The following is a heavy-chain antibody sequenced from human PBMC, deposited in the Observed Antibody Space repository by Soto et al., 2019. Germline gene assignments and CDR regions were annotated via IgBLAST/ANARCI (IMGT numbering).Heavy chain of an antibody. CDR1: GFTVYSFDKYW. J-gene: IGHJ4*02. CDR3: ATDEGYKPRY. D-gene: IGHD1-1*01. V-gene: IGHV3-74*01. Sequence: EVQLVESGGGLVQAGGSLRLSCAASGFTVYSFDKYWMHWVRQVPGKGLVGISLIKGDGRTTTYADSVKGRFTITRDNTKNTLYLQMDSLRAEDTAVYYCATDEGYKPRYWGQGTLVTVSS. CDR2: IKGDGRTT.